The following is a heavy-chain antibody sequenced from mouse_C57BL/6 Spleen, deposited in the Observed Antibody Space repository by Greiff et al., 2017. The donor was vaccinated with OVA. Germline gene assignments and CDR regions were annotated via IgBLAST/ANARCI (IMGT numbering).Heavy chain of an antibody. Sequence: QVQLKESGPELVKPGASVKISCKASGYAFSSSWMNWVKQRPGKGLEWIGRIYPGDGDTNYNGKFKGKATLTADKSSSTAYMQLSSLTSEDSAVYFCARWLLPSFAYWGQGTLVTVSA. CDR2: IYPGDGDT. CDR1: GYAFSSSW. J-gene: IGHJ3*01. CDR3: ARWLLPSFAY. V-gene: IGHV1-82*01. D-gene: IGHD2-3*01.